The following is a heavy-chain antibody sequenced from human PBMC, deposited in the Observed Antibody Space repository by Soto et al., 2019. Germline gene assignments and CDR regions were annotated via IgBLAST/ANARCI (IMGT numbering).Heavy chain of an antibody. Sequence: QVQLVQSGAGVKKPGSSVKVSCKASGGTFSSYAISWVRQAPGQGLEWMGGIIPIFGTANYAQKCQGKVTITADESTSTDDMGLTRLGPERTSGYKCASEPSLTISWLQADHEADYY. V-gene: IGHV1-69*12. J-gene: IGHJ6*01. CDR3: ASEPSLTISWLQADHEADYY. CDR1: GGTFSSYA. D-gene: IGHD3-3*02. CDR2: IIPIFGTA.